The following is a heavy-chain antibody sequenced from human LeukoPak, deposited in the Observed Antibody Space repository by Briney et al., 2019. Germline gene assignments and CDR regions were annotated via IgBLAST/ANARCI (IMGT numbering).Heavy chain of an antibody. D-gene: IGHD5-24*01. V-gene: IGHV3-11*01. CDR2: SSGSTI. CDR3: ARDSQGGGRDGYNAFDI. Sequence: GGSLRLSCAASGFTFSDYYMSSSGSTIYYADSVKGRFTISRDNAKNSLYLQMNSLRAEDTAVYYCARDSQGGGRDGYNAFDIWGQGTMVTVSS. J-gene: IGHJ3*02. CDR1: GFTFSDYY.